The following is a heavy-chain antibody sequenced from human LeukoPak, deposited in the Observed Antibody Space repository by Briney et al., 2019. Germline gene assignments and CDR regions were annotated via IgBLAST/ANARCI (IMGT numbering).Heavy chain of an antibody. D-gene: IGHD3-22*01. V-gene: IGHV1-69*13. CDR3: ARDGGHYYDSSGYYFYY. J-gene: IGHJ4*02. Sequence: ASVKVSCKASGGTFSSYAISWVRQAPGQGLEWMGGIIPIFGTANYAQKFQGRVTITADESTGTAYMELSSLRSEDTAVYYCARDGGHYYDSSGYYFYYWGQGTLVTVSS. CDR1: GGTFSSYA. CDR2: IIPIFGTA.